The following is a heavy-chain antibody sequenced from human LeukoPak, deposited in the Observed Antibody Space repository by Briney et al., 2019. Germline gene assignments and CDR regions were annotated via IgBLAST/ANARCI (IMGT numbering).Heavy chain of an antibody. Sequence: PSETLSLIYTVSGGSIRDYSWSWIRQPPGKGLEWIGYVFYTGSTNFDPSLKSRVTMSTNTSKNQFSLKLTSVTAADTAVYYCASHFGSGFDSWGQGTLVTVSS. J-gene: IGHJ4*02. CDR3: ASHFGSGFDS. D-gene: IGHD3-10*01. CDR2: VFYTGST. CDR1: GGSIRDYS. V-gene: IGHV4-59*01.